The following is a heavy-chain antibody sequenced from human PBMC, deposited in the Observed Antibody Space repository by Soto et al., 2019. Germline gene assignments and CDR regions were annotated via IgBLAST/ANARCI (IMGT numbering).Heavy chain of an antibody. CDR1: GGSISSYY. CDR3: ARNETFHGDSDY. CDR2: IYYSVST. V-gene: IGHV4-59*08. Sequence: TSETLSLTCTVSGGSISSYYWSWIRQPPGKGLEWIGYIYYSVSTNYNPSLKSRVTISVDTSKNQFSLKLSSVTAADTAVYSCARNETFHGDSDYWGQGTLVTVSP. D-gene: IGHD3-10*01. J-gene: IGHJ4*02.